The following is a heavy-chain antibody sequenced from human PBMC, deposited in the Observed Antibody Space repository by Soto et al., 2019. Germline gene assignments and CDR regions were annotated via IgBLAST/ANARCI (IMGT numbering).Heavy chain of an antibody. V-gene: IGHV3-15*01. CDR3: TVTTFYYYYDMDV. CDR1: GFTFSNAW. CDR2: IKSKTDGGTT. D-gene: IGHD4-17*01. Sequence: EVQLVESGGGLVKPGGSLRLSCAASGFTFSNAWMSWVRQAPGKGLEWVGRIKSKTDGGTTDYAAPVKGRFTISRDDSKNTLYLQMNSLQTEDTAVYYCTVTTFYYYYDMDVWGQGTTVTVSS. J-gene: IGHJ6*02.